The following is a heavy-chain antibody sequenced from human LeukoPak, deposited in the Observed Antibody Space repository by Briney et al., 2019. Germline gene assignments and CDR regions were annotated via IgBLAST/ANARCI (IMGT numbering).Heavy chain of an antibody. J-gene: IGHJ6*02. D-gene: IGHD3-22*01. CDR2: INWNGGST. CDR1: GFTFDDYG. Sequence: GGSLRLSCAASGFTFDDYGMSWVRQAPGKGLEWVSGINWNGGSTGYADSVKGRFTISRDNAKNSLYLQMNSLRAEDTALYHCARGHFDTSGYYKSYYYYGLDVWGQGTTVTVSS. V-gene: IGHV3-20*01. CDR3: ARGHFDTSGYYKSYYYYGLDV.